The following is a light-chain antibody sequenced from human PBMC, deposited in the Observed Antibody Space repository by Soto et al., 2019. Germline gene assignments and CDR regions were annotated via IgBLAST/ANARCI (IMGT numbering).Light chain of an antibody. Sequence: DIQMTQSPSTLSASVGDRVTITCRSSQSISSWLAWYQQKPGKAPKLLIDDASSLESGVPSRFSGSGSETEFTLTISSLQPDDFATYYCQQYNSYPYTFGQGTKLEIK. V-gene: IGKV1-5*01. CDR3: QQYNSYPYT. J-gene: IGKJ2*01. CDR2: DAS. CDR1: QSISSW.